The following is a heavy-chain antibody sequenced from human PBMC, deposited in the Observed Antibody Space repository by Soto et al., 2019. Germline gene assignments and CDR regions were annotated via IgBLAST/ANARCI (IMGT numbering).Heavy chain of an antibody. CDR3: ARDWGSGYYHFEP. D-gene: IGHD5-12*01. V-gene: IGHV4-38-2*02. J-gene: IGHJ5*02. CDR1: GYSISSGFS. CDR2: IDHSGST. Sequence: SLTCAVSGYSISSGFSWGWIRQPPGKGLEWIGSIDHSGSTHYNASLKIRLSISLDTSKNQFSLKLRSVTAADTAVYYCARDWGSGYYHFEPWGQGTLVTVS.